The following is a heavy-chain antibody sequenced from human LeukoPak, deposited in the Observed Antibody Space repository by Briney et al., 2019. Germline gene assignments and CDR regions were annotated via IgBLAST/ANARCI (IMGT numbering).Heavy chain of an antibody. CDR3: ARAKPKNMVRGLIMRRESRYYFDY. V-gene: IGHV3-48*01. Sequence: GGSLRLSCAASGFTFSSYSMNWVRQAPGKGLEWVSYISNSSSTIYYADSVKGRFTISRDNSKSTLYIQMNSLRAEDTAVYYCARAKPKNMVRGLIMRRESRYYFDYWGQGTLVTVSS. CDR2: ISNSSSTI. J-gene: IGHJ4*02. D-gene: IGHD3-10*01. CDR1: GFTFSSYS.